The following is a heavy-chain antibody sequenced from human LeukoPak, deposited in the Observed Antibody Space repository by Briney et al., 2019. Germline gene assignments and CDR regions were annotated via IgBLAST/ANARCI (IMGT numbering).Heavy chain of an antibody. CDR1: GFTFSSCS. CDR3: ARDRAPNSGTVLAS. Sequence: GGSLRLSCAASGFTFSSCSMNWVRQAPGKGLEWVSYISSLSSTIYYADSMKGRFTISRDNAKNSVYLQMNSLRADDTAVFYCARDRAPNSGTVLASWGQGTLVTVSS. J-gene: IGHJ5*02. D-gene: IGHD1-26*01. CDR2: ISSLSSTI. V-gene: IGHV3-48*01.